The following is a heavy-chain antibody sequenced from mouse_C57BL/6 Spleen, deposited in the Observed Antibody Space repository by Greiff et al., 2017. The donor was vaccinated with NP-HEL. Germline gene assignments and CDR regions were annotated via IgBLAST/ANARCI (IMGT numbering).Heavy chain of an antibody. CDR2: INPNYGTT. CDR3: ARCGYGSSYYYAMDY. V-gene: IGHV1-39*01. Sequence: EVQLQESGPELVKPGASVKISCKASGYSFTDYNMNWVKQSNGKSLEWIGVINPNYGTTSYNQKFKGKATLTVDQSSSTAYMQLNSLTSEDSAVYYCARCGYGSSYYYAMDYWGQGTSVTVSS. J-gene: IGHJ4*01. CDR1: GYSFTDYN. D-gene: IGHD1-1*01.